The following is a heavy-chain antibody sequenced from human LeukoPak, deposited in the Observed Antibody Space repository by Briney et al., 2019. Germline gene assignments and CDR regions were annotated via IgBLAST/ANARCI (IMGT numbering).Heavy chain of an antibody. J-gene: IGHJ4*02. CDR3: ARRVTGTLAPIDY. Sequence: SETLSLTCAAYGGSFSGYYWSWIRQPPGKGLEWIGEINHSGSTNYNPSLKSRVTISVDTSKNQFSLKLSSVTAADTAMYYCARRVTGTLAPIDYWGQGTLVTVSS. V-gene: IGHV4-34*01. CDR1: GGSFSGYY. CDR2: INHSGST. D-gene: IGHD1-1*01.